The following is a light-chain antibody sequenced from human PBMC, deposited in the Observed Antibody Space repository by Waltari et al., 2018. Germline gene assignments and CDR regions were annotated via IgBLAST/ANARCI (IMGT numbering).Light chain of an antibody. V-gene: IGKV1-12*01. J-gene: IGKJ1*01. CDR1: QSISNG. Sequence: DIQMTQSPSSVSASVGDTFPLTFRTRQSISNGVAWYQQKPGKAPNLLIYGASSLQSGVPPRFSGSGSGTDFTLTISGLQPEDFAKYFCQQTNSFPWTFGQGTKVEVK. CDR3: QQTNSFPWT. CDR2: GAS.